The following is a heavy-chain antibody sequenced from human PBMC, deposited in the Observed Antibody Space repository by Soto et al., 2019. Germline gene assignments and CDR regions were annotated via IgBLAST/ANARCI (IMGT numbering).Heavy chain of an antibody. CDR3: ARARCSGGSCYSPFDY. Sequence: QLQLQESGSGLVKPSQTLSLTCAVSGGSISSGGYSWSWIRQPPGKGLEWIGYIYHSGSTYYNPSPKSRVTISVDRSKNQFSLKLSSVTAADTAVYYCARARCSGGSCYSPFDYWGQGTLVTVSS. CDR1: GGSISSGGYS. CDR2: IYHSGST. J-gene: IGHJ4*02. V-gene: IGHV4-30-2*01. D-gene: IGHD2-15*01.